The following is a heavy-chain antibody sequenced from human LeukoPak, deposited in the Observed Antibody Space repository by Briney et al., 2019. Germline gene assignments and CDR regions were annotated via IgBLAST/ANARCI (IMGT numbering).Heavy chain of an antibody. J-gene: IGHJ1*01. CDR3: ARSEMYYYDSSGYYPEYFQH. CDR1: GGSISSYY. D-gene: IGHD3-22*01. Sequence: RSSETLSLTCTGSGGSISSYYWSWIRQPPGKGLEWIGYIYYSGSTNYNPCLKSRVTISVDTSKNQFSLKLSSVTAADTAVYYCARSEMYYYDSSGYYPEYFQHWGQGTLVTVSS. V-gene: IGHV4-59*01. CDR2: IYYSGST.